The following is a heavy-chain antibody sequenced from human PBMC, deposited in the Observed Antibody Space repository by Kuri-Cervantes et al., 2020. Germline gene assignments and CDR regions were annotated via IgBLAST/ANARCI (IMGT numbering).Heavy chain of an antibody. Sequence: GESLKISCAASGFTFSSYGMHWVRQAPGKGLEWVAVISYDGSNKYYADSVKGRFTISRDNSKNTLYLQVNSLRAEDTAVYYCAKDIVDIVATALDYWGQGTLVTVSS. CDR3: AKDIVDIVATALDY. CDR1: GFTFSSYG. V-gene: IGHV3-30*18. D-gene: IGHD5-12*01. CDR2: ISYDGSNK. J-gene: IGHJ4*02.